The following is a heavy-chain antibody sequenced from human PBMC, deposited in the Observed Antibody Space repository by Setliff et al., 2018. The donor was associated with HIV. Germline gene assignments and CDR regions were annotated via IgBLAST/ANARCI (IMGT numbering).Heavy chain of an antibody. CDR3: ARDDSIVLVPAIMRGDGFDF. CDR1: GGSVGSSSYY. J-gene: IGHJ3*01. V-gene: IGHV4-39*07. D-gene: IGHD2-2*01. CDR2: IYYTGNT. Sequence: KPSETLSLTCTVSGGSVGSSSYYWAWIRPPPGKGLEWIGSIYYTGNTKYNPSLESRVTFSIDTSENQFSLRLASVTAADTAIYYCARDDSIVLVPAIMRGDGFDFWGQGRMVTVSS.